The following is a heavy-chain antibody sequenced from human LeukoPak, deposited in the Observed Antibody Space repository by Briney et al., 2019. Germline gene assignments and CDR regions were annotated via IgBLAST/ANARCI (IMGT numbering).Heavy chain of an antibody. V-gene: IGHV3-48*01. Sequence: GGSLRLSCAASGFTFSSYSMTWVRQAPGKGLEWVSYISSSSSTIYYADSVKGRFTISRDNAKNSLYLQMNSLRAEDTAVYYCAREGGEQWLVYFDYWGQGTLVTVSS. CDR2: ISSSSSTI. CDR1: GFTFSSYS. D-gene: IGHD6-19*01. CDR3: AREGGEQWLVYFDY. J-gene: IGHJ4*02.